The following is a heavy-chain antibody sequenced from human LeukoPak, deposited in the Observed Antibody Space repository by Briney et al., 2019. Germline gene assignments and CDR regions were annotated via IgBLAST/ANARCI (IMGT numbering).Heavy chain of an antibody. J-gene: IGHJ6*03. CDR2: IIPIFGTA. Sequence: SVKVSCKASGGTFSSYAISWVRQAPGQGLEWMGGIIPIFGTASYAQKFQGRVTITTDESTSTAYMELSSLRSEDTAVYYCGSSGPFGYYYYYYMDVWGKGTTVTVSS. D-gene: IGHD6-19*01. V-gene: IGHV1-69*05. CDR1: GGTFSSYA. CDR3: GSSGPFGYYYYYYMDV.